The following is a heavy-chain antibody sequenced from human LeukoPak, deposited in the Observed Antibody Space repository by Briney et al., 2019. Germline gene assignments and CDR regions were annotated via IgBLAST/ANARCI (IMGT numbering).Heavy chain of an antibody. CDR2: ISYDGSNK. CDR1: GFTFSSYA. V-gene: IGHV3-30*04. CDR3: ARAMGYYGSGDAFDI. J-gene: IGHJ3*02. D-gene: IGHD3-10*01. Sequence: PGGSLRLSCAASGFTFSSYAMHWVRQAPGKGLEWVAVISYDGSNKYYVDSVKGRFTISRDNSKNTLYLQMNSLRAEDTAVYYCARAMGYYGSGDAFDIWGQGTMVTVSS.